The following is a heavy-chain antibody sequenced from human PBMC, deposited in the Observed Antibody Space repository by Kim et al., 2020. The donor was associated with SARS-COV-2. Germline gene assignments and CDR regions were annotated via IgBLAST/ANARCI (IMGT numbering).Heavy chain of an antibody. J-gene: IGHJ6*02. V-gene: IGHV3-33*01. Sequence: GGSLRLSCAASGFTFSSYGMHWVRQAPGKGLEWVAVIWYDGSNKYYAYSVKGRFTISRDNSKNTLYLQMNSLRAEDTAVYYCARKPTYYDILTGYDDRYYGMDVWGQGTTVTVSS. D-gene: IGHD3-9*01. CDR3: ARKPTYYDILTGYDDRYYGMDV. CDR2: IWYDGSNK. CDR1: GFTFSSYG.